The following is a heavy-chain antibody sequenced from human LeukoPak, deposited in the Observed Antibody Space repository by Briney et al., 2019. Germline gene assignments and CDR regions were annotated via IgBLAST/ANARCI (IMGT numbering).Heavy chain of an antibody. V-gene: IGHV4-39*01. CDR2: IYYSGST. CDR3: ARHSGSPFDAFGI. Sequence: SETLSLTCTVSGGSISSSSYYWGWIRQPPGKGLEWIGSIYYSGSTYYNPSLKSRVTISVDTSKNQFSLKLSSVTAADTGVYYCARHSGSPFDAFGIWGQGTMVTVSS. D-gene: IGHD1-26*01. CDR1: GGSISSSSYY. J-gene: IGHJ3*02.